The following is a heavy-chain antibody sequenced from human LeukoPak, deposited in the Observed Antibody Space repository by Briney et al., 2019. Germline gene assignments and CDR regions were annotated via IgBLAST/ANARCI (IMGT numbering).Heavy chain of an antibody. CDR2: ISSSSSTI. V-gene: IGHV3-48*04. D-gene: IGHD6-19*01. Sequence: GGSLRLSCAASGFTFSSYSMNWVRQAPGKGLEWVSYISSSSSTIYYADSVKGRFTISRDNAKNSLYLQMNSLRAEDTAVYYCARDDSSGWYPTPDFDYXXXXTLVTVSS. J-gene: IGHJ4*01. CDR1: GFTFSSYS. CDR3: ARDDSSGWYPTPDFDY.